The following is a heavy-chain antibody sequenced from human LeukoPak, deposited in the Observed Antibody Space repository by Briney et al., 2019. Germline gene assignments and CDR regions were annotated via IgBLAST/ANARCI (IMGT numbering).Heavy chain of an antibody. Sequence: GGSLGLSCAASGFTLSDYAMHWVRQAPGKGLEWVAVISKDGSDKYYPGSVRGRFTISRDNSKNTIYLQMDSLRAEDTAIYYCARDYWWNYDYWGQGTLVTVSS. D-gene: IGHD1-7*01. J-gene: IGHJ4*02. CDR1: GFTLSDYA. CDR2: ISKDGSDK. CDR3: ARDYWWNYDY. V-gene: IGHV3-30-3*01.